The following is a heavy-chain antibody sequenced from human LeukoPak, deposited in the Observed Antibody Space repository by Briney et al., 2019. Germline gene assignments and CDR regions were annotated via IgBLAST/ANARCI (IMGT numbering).Heavy chain of an antibody. CDR3: ARSSGYRRSFDY. CDR2: TYCRSKWYN. Sequence: SQTLSLTCAISGDSVSGNSAAWNWIRQSPSRGLEWLGRTYCRSKWYNDYAVSVKSRITINPDTSKNQFSLQLNSVTPEDTAVYYCARSSGYRRSFDYWGQGTLVTVSS. V-gene: IGHV6-1*01. J-gene: IGHJ4*02. D-gene: IGHD3-22*01. CDR1: GDSVSGNSAA.